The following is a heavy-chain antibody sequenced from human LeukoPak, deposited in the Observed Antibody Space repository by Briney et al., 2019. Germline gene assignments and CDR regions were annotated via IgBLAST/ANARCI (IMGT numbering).Heavy chain of an antibody. CDR2: ISAYNGNT. V-gene: IGHV1-18*01. CDR1: GYTFTSYG. J-gene: IGHJ4*02. CDR3: ARDTDIVATITIDY. D-gene: IGHD5-12*01. Sequence: ASVKVSCKAPGYTFTSYGISWVRQAPGQGLEWMGWISAYNGNTNYAQKLQGRVTMTTDTSTSTAYMELRSLRSDDTAVYYCARDTDIVATITIDYWGQGTLVTVSS.